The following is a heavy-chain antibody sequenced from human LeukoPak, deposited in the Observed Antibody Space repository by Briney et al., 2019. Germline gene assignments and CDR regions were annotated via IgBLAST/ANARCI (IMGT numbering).Heavy chain of an antibody. J-gene: IGHJ5*02. D-gene: IGHD6-19*01. Sequence: SETLSLTCTVSGGSISSSSYYWGWIRQPPGKGLEWIGSIYYSGSTYYNPSLKSRVTISVDTSKNQFSLKLGSVTAADTAVYYCARDRISIAVADHNWFDPWGQGTLVTVSS. CDR1: GGSISSSSYY. CDR3: ARDRISIAVADHNWFDP. CDR2: IYYSGST. V-gene: IGHV4-39*07.